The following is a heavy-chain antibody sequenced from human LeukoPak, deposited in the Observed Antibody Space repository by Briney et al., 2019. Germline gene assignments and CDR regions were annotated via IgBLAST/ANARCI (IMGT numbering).Heavy chain of an antibody. CDR3: ARVPDWTYVPDY. D-gene: IGHD3-16*01. CDR1: GGSISSDRFY. Sequence: SETLSLTCTVSGGSISSDRFYWTWVRQPAGKGLEWIGRIKSSNTNYNPSLKSRVSISLDTSTNQFSPKLSSLTAADTAVYYCARVPDWTYVPDYWGQGTLVTVSS. J-gene: IGHJ4*02. CDR2: IKSSNT. V-gene: IGHV4-61*02.